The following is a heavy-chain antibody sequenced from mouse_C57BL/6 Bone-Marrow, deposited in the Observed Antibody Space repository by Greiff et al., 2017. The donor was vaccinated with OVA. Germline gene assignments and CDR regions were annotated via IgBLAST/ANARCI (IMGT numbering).Heavy chain of an antibody. CDR2: IHPSDSDT. Sequence: QVHVKQPGAELVKPGASVKVSCKASGYTFTSYWMHWVKQRPGQGLEWIGRIHPSDSDTNYNQKFKGKATLTVDKSSSTAYMQLSSLTSEDSAVYYCASYSNYGYAMDYWGQGTSVTVSS. CDR1: GYTFTSYW. CDR3: ASYSNYGYAMDY. D-gene: IGHD2-5*01. V-gene: IGHV1-74*01. J-gene: IGHJ4*01.